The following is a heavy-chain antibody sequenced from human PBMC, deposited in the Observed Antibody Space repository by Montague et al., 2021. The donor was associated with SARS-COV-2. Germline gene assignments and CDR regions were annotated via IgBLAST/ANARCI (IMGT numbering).Heavy chain of an antibody. Sequence: SLRLSCAASGFTFSSYAMHWVRQAPGKGLEGVAVISYDGSNKYYADSVKGRFTISRDNSKNTLYLQMNSLRAEDTAVYYCAREDAIYDAFDIWGQGTMVTVSS. V-gene: IGHV3-30-3*01. D-gene: IGHD3-3*01. CDR1: GFTFSSYA. CDR3: AREDAIYDAFDI. J-gene: IGHJ3*02. CDR2: ISYDGSNK.